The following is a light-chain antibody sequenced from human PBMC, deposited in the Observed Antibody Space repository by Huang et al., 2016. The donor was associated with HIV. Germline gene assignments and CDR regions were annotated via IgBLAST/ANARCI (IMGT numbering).Light chain of an antibody. Sequence: DIQMTQSPSSLSASVGDRVTITCQASQDISNYLNWYQQKPGKAPKLLIYDAYKLETGVPSSFSGSGSGTDFTFTISSLQPEDIATYCCQQYDNLPPTFGQGTKVEIK. CDR3: QQYDNLPPT. CDR2: DAY. J-gene: IGKJ1*01. V-gene: IGKV1-33*01. CDR1: QDISNY.